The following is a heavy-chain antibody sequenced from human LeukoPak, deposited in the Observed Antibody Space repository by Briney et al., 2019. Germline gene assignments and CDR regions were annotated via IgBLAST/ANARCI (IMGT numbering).Heavy chain of an antibody. Sequence: QTGGSVRLSCAASGFTFSSYAMSWVGQAPGKGLEWVSAISGSGGSTYYADSVKGRFTISRDNSKNTLYLQMSSLRAEDTAVYYCAKAAAGAGTPYFDYWGQGTLVTVSS. CDR2: ISGSGGST. CDR1: GFTFSSYA. D-gene: IGHD6-19*01. V-gene: IGHV3-23*01. CDR3: AKAAAGAGTPYFDY. J-gene: IGHJ4*02.